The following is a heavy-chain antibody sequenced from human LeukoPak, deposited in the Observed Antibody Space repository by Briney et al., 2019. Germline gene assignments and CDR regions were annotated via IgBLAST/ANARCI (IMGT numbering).Heavy chain of an antibody. D-gene: IGHD2-2*01. V-gene: IGHV1-18*01. CDR3: ARDSELYCSSTSCRDYYFDY. CDR2: ISAYNGNT. J-gene: IGHJ4*02. CDR1: GYTFTSYG. Sequence: GASVKVSCKASGYTFTSYGISWVRQAPGQGLEWMGWISAYNGNTNYAQKLQGRVTMTTDTSTSTAYMELRSLRSDDTAVYYCARDSELYCSSTSCRDYYFDYWGQGTLVTVSS.